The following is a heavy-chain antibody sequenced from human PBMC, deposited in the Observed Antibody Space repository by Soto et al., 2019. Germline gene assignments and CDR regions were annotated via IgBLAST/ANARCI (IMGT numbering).Heavy chain of an antibody. CDR1: GGSINSGGYC. D-gene: IGHD6-13*01. CDR3: ASRHSSPYFDY. CDR2: ISYGGST. Sequence: SETLSLTCTVSGGSINSGGYCWSWIRQHPGKGLDWIGCISYGGSTSYNPSLKSRVTISVDTSKNQFSLKLSSVTAADTAVYYCASRHSSPYFDYWGQGTLVTVSS. J-gene: IGHJ4*02. V-gene: IGHV4-31*03.